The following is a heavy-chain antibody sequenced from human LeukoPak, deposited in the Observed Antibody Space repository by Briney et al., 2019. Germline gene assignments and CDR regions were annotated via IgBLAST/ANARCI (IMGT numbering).Heavy chain of an antibody. V-gene: IGHV4-4*07. CDR1: GGSITNYY. D-gene: IGHD1-14*01. J-gene: IGHJ4*02. Sequence: ETLSLTCTVSGGSITNYYWNWIRQPAGKGLEGIGLIYISGITNYNPSLKSRVTISVDTSKNPFSLKLSSVTAADTAVYYCAAQGTFRVGDYWGQGTLVTVSS. CDR2: IYISGIT. CDR3: AAQGTFRVGDY.